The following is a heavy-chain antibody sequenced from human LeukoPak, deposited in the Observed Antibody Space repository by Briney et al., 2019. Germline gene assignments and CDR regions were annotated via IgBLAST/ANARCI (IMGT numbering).Heavy chain of an antibody. Sequence: SVKVSCKASGGTFSSYAISWVRQAPGQGLEWMGGIVPIFGTANYAQKFQGRVTITADKSTSTAYMELSSLRSEDTAVYYCARDALRYFDWLYYWGQGTLVTVFS. V-gene: IGHV1-69*06. J-gene: IGHJ4*02. CDR2: IVPIFGTA. CDR3: ARDALRYFDWLYY. CDR1: GGTFSSYA. D-gene: IGHD3-9*01.